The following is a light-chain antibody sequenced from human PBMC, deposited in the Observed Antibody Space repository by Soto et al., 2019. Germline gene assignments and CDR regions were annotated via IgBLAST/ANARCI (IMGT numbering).Light chain of an antibody. CDR1: QDIGQW. V-gene: IGKV1-33*01. CDR3: QQYVNFSLT. Sequence: DIQMTQSPSTLSASVGDRVSITCQASQDIGQWLDWFQQKPGKAPKLLIYDASNLETGVPSRFSASGSGTEFTFTISSLQPDDIAKYYCQQYVNFSLTFGQGTRLDIK. J-gene: IGKJ5*01. CDR2: DAS.